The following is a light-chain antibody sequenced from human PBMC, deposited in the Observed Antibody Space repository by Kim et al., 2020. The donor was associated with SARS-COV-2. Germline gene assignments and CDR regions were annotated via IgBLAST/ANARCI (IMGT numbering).Light chain of an antibody. CDR1: QSVRGN. V-gene: IGKV3-11*01. Sequence: SWCPGERATLAGRASQSVRGNLAWYQQKPGQAPRLVISDASNRATGIPARFSGSGSGTDFTLTISSLEPEDFAVYYCQQRGNWPGTFGQGTKLEI. CDR3: QQRGNWPGT. CDR2: DAS. J-gene: IGKJ2*01.